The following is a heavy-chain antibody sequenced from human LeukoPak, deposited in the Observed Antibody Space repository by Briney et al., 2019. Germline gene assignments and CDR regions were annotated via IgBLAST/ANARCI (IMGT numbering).Heavy chain of an antibody. CDR3: ARHVGGGWLQLRYYFDY. CDR1: AYSFTTFW. Sequence: GESLKISCKASAYSFTTFWISWVGQMPGKGLEWMGRITPSDSYTNYSPSFRGHVTISTDKSITTAYLQWSSLRSSDTAMYYCARHVGGGWLQLRYYFDYWGQGTLVTVSS. J-gene: IGHJ4*02. V-gene: IGHV5-10-1*01. D-gene: IGHD5-24*01. CDR2: ITPSDSYT.